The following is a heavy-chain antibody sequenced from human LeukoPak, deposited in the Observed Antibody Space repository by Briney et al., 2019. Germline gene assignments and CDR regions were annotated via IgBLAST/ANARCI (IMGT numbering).Heavy chain of an antibody. Sequence: SETLSLTCAVYGGSFSGYYWSWIRQPPGKGLEWIGEINHSGSTNYNPSLKSRVTISVDTSNNQFSLKLSSVTAADTAVYYCARGYIVVVPAAIRSPFFDYWGQGTLVTVSS. J-gene: IGHJ4*02. CDR1: GGSFSGYY. D-gene: IGHD2-2*02. V-gene: IGHV4-34*01. CDR2: INHSGST. CDR3: ARGYIVVVPAAIRSPFFDY.